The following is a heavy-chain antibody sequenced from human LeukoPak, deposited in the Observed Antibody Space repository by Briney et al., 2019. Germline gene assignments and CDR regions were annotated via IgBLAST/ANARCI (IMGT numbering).Heavy chain of an antibody. J-gene: IGHJ4*02. CDR1: GFTFSSYW. Sequence: PGGSLRLSCAASGFTFSSYWMHWVRQAPGKGLVWVSRINSDGSNTNYADSVKGRFTISRDNAKNTLYLQMNSLRVEDTAVYYCTRDTSASFDYWGQGTLVTVSS. CDR2: INSDGSNT. CDR3: TRDTSASFDY. V-gene: IGHV3-74*01.